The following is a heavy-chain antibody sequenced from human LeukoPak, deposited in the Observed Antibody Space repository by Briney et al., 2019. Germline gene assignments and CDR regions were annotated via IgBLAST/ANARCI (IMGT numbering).Heavy chain of an antibody. V-gene: IGHV4-4*02. Sequence: PSETLSLTCTVSGGSISSYYWSWVRQPPGKGLEWIGKIYHSGSTNYNPSLKSRVTISVDKSKNQFSLKLSSVTAADTAVYYCASSYSYGEDAFDIWGQGTMVTVSS. CDR3: ASSYSYGEDAFDI. D-gene: IGHD5-18*01. CDR1: GGSISSYY. J-gene: IGHJ3*02. CDR2: IYHSGST.